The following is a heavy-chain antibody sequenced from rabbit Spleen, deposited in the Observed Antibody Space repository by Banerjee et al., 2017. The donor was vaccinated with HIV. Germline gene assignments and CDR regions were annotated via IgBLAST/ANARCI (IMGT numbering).Heavy chain of an antibody. V-gene: IGHV1S45*01. CDR3: AREASSITYYTL. CDR2: IYTSSGST. D-gene: IGHD1-1*01. J-gene: IGHJ4*01. Sequence: QEQLVESGGGLVQPEGSLTLTCTASGFSFSSSYYMCWVRQAPGKGLEWIGCIYTSSGSTWYASWVNGRFTISKASSTTVTLQMTSLTAADTATYFCAREASSITYYTLWGPGTLVTVS. CDR1: GFSFSSSYY.